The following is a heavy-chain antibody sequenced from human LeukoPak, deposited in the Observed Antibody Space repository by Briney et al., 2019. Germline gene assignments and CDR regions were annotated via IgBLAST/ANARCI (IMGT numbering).Heavy chain of an antibody. CDR3: ARRGEWVGATKGSFDY. CDR2: MYYSGST. CDR1: GGSLSSSGYY. J-gene: IGHJ4*02. V-gene: IGHV4-39*01. D-gene: IGHD1-26*01. Sequence: PSETLSLTCTVSGGSLSSSGYYWGWIRQPPGKGLEWIGNMYYSGSTYYNPSLKSRVAISVDTSKNQFSLKLSSVTAADTAVHYCARRGEWVGATKGSFDYWGQGTLVTVSS.